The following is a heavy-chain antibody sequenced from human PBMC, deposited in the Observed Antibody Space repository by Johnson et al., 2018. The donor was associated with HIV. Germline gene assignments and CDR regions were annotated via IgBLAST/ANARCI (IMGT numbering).Heavy chain of an antibody. Sequence: QVQLVESGGGLVQPGGSLRLSCAASGFTFNTYWMSWVRQAPGKGLEWVALMSFAGSNKYYADSVKGRLPISRDNSKNTLYLQMTSLRTEDTAVYYCATEARGVHGTLRFLEWSDGFDIWGQGTMVTVSS. CDR3: ATEARGVHGTLRFLEWSDGFDI. CDR1: GFTFNTYW. CDR2: MSFAGSNK. D-gene: IGHD3-3*01. J-gene: IGHJ3*02. V-gene: IGHV3-30*03.